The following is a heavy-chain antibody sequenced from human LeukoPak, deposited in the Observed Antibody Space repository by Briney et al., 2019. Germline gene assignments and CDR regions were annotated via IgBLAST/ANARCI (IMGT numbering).Heavy chain of an antibody. CDR1: GGSISSGGYS. V-gene: IGHV4-30-2*01. Sequence: SETLSLTCAVSGGSISSGGYSWSWIRQPPGKGLEWIGYIYHSGSTYYNPSLKSRVTISVDRSKNQFSLKLSSVTAADTAVYYCARDHYYYDSSGYYSGQGWFDPWGQGTLVTVSS. J-gene: IGHJ5*02. CDR3: ARDHYYYDSSGYYSGQGWFDP. CDR2: IYHSGST. D-gene: IGHD3-22*01.